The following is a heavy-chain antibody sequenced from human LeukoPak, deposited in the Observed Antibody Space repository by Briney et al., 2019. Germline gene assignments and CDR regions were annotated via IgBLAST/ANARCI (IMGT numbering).Heavy chain of an antibody. D-gene: IGHD3-16*01. CDR1: GASISRSY. CDR2: TSYSGDT. CDR3: ARGAGGPEY. J-gene: IGHJ4*02. Sequence: SETLSLTCTVSGASISRSYWSWVRQPPGKGLEWIGYTSYSGDTNYNPSLESRVTISIDTPKNLFSLRMSSVTAADTAIYYCARGAGGPEYWGQGIMVTVSS. V-gene: IGHV4-59*01.